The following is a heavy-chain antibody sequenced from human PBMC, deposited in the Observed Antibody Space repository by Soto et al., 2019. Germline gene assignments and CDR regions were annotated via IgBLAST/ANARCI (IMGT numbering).Heavy chain of an antibody. V-gene: IGHV3-7*05. CDR3: AKRIGPFDY. CDR2: INQDGSEK. J-gene: IGHJ4*02. Sequence: GGSLRLSCVASGFTFSSDWMSWVRQAPGKGLEWVANINQDGSEKYYVDSVKGRFTISRDNAKNSLYLQMNSLRAEDTAVYYCAKRIGPFDYWGQGTLVTVSS. D-gene: IGHD2-15*01. CDR1: GFTFSSDW.